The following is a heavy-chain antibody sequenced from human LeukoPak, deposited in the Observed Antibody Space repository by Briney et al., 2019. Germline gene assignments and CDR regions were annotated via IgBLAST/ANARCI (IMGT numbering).Heavy chain of an antibody. J-gene: IGHJ4*02. Sequence: GGSLRLSCAASGFTFSSYAMHWVRQAPGKGLEWVAVISFDGSDKYYADSVKGRFTISRDNAKNSLYLQMSSLRDDDTAVYYCTRDRGWQQFDYWGQGTLVTVSS. CDR3: TRDRGWQQFDY. V-gene: IGHV3-30*04. CDR1: GFTFSSYA. CDR2: ISFDGSDK. D-gene: IGHD5-24*01.